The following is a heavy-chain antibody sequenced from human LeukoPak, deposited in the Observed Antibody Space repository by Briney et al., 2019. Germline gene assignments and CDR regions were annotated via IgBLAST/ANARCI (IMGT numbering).Heavy chain of an antibody. V-gene: IGHV4-4*07. CDR1: GGSIRSYY. CDR3: ARVCKTVAAALCLEAFDI. Sequence: KPSETLSLTCTVPGGSIRSYYWSWIRQPAGKGLEWIGHIYTSGGTNYNPSLKSRVTMSVDTSKNQFSLKLSSVTAADTAVYYCARVCKTVAAALCLEAFDIWGQGTMVTVSS. D-gene: IGHD6-13*01. J-gene: IGHJ3*02. CDR2: IYTSGGT.